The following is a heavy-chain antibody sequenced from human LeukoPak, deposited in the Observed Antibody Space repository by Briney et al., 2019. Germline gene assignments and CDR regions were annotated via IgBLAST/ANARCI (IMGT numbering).Heavy chain of an antibody. D-gene: IGHD3-22*01. CDR2: IKLDGSEK. Sequence: GGSLRLSXAASGFTFTIYWMSWVRQAPGKGLEWVANIKLDGSEKYYVDSVKGRFTISRDNAKNSLYLQMNSLRAEDTAVYYCARGGWLPDYWGQGTLVTVSS. J-gene: IGHJ4*02. V-gene: IGHV3-7*01. CDR3: ARGGWLPDY. CDR1: GFTFTIYW.